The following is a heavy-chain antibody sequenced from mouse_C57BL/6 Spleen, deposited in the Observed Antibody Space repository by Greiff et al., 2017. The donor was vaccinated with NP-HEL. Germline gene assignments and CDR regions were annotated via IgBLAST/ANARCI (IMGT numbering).Heavy chain of an antibody. V-gene: IGHV1-42*01. CDR1: GYSFTGYY. J-gene: IGHJ3*01. Sequence: EVQLQQSGPELVKPGASVKISCKASGYSFTGYYMNWVKQSPEKSLEWIGEINPSTGGTTYNQKFKAKATLTVDKSSSTAYMQLKSLTSEDSAVYYCGLLPRAYWGKGTLVTVSA. CDR3: GLLPRAY. D-gene: IGHD2-1*01. CDR2: INPSTGGT.